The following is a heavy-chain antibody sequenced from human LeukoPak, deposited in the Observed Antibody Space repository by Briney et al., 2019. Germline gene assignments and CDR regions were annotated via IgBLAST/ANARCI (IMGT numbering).Heavy chain of an antibody. J-gene: IGHJ5*02. CDR1: GGTFSSYA. CDR2: IIPIFGTA. V-gene: IGHV1-69*06. D-gene: IGHD2-2*01. CDR3: ASEPQVVPAAINWFDP. Sequence: ASVKVSCKASGGTFSSYAIGWVRQAPGQGLEWMGGIIPIFGTANYAQKFQGRVTITADKSTSTAYMELSSLRSEDTAVYYCASEPQVVPAAINWFDPWGQGTLVTVSS.